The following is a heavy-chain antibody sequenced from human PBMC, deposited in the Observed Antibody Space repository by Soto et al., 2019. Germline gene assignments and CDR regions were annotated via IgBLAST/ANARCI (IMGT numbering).Heavy chain of an antibody. CDR1: GVSSGNYK. CDR2: IDDGGST. CDR3: VRQGFGNLHGLVDV. V-gene: IGHV4-59*08. D-gene: IGHD3-10*01. Sequence: QVQLQESGPGLVSPSETLSLTCTVSGVSSGNYKWSWIRQSPGKGLEWIGYIDDGGSTSYNPSLKSRVTMSVDTSTRQFSLNLRSVTAADTAVYYCVRQGFGNLHGLVDVWGQGTTVTVSS. J-gene: IGHJ6*02.